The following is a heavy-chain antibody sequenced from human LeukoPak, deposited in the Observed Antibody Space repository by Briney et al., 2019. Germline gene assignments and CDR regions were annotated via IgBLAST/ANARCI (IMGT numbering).Heavy chain of an antibody. Sequence: PGGSLRLSCAASGFTFSSYDMHWVRQATGKALKWVSAIGTAGDTYYPGSVKGRFTISRENAKNSLYLQMNSLRAGDTAVYYCARDQTFTSCYTPKRYWGQGTLVTVSS. CDR2: IGTAGDT. V-gene: IGHV3-13*01. J-gene: IGHJ4*02. CDR3: ARDQTFTSCYTPKRY. CDR1: GFTFSSYD. D-gene: IGHD2-2*02.